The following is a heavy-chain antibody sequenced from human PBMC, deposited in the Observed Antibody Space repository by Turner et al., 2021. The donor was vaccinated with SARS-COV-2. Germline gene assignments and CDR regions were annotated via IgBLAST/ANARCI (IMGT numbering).Heavy chain of an antibody. D-gene: IGHD5-18*01. CDR3: ARDGGYSYGDNDY. J-gene: IGHJ4*02. V-gene: IGHV3-33*01. CDR2: IWYDGSNK. Sequence: QVQLVESGGGVVQPWRSLRLSCAASVFTFSSYGMHWVRQDPGKGLDWVAVIWYDGSNKYYADSVNVRFNISRDNSKNTLYLQMNSLRAEYTAVYYCARDGGYSYGDNDYWGQGTLFTFSS. CDR1: VFTFSSYG.